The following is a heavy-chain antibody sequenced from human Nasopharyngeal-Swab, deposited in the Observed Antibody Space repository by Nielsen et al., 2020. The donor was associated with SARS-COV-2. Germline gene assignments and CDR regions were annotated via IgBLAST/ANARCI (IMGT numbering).Heavy chain of an antibody. V-gene: IGHV3-21*01. CDR2: ISSSSSSI. J-gene: IGHJ6*02. CDR3: AGGSAAGPYYYYYGMDV. D-gene: IGHD6-25*01. CDR1: GFTFCSYS. Sequence: GGSLRLSCAASGFTFCSYSMNWVRHAPGKGLEWVSSISSSSSSIYYADSVKGRFTISRDNAKNSLYLQMNSLRAEDTAVYYCAGGSAAGPYYYYYGMDVWGQGTTVTVSS.